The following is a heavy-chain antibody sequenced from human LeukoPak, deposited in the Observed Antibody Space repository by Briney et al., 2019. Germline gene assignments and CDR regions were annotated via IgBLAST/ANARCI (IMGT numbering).Heavy chain of an antibody. Sequence: GGSLRLSCAASGFTFNTFSMNWVRQAPGKGLEWVAYISSNGSTTYYADSMKGRFTISRDNAKNLLYLQMDNLRTEHTAVYYCARDGFCDFWGQGTLVTVSS. D-gene: IGHD3-3*01. CDR2: ISSNGSTT. V-gene: IGHV3-48*01. CDR1: GFTFNTFS. CDR3: ARDGFCDF. J-gene: IGHJ4*02.